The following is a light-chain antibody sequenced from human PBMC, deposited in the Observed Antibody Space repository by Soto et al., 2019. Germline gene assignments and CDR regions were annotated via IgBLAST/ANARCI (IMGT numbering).Light chain of an antibody. Sequence: DTQMTQSPSSLSASVGDRVTITCRASQDISNYLAWFQQQPGKAPRSLIYVASTLQSGVPSRFSGSGSGTDFTITISSLQPEDFATYFCQQYNSYPWTFGQGTKV. J-gene: IGKJ1*01. CDR2: VAS. CDR3: QQYNSYPWT. V-gene: IGKV1-16*01. CDR1: QDISNY.